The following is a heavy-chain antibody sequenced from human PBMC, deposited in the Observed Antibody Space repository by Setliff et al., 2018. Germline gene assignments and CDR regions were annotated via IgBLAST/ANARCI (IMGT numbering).Heavy chain of an antibody. CDR1: GYTFTSYG. Sequence: ASVKVSCKASGYTFTSYGINWVRQAPGQGLEWMGWISAYNGNINYAQKFQGRVTMTTDTYTSTANMELRSLRSDDTAVYYCVRAPPTVVIPPGRAFFDPWGQGTLVTVSS. CDR2: ISAYNGNI. CDR3: VRAPPTVVIPPGRAFFDP. V-gene: IGHV1-18*01. D-gene: IGHD2-2*01. J-gene: IGHJ5*02.